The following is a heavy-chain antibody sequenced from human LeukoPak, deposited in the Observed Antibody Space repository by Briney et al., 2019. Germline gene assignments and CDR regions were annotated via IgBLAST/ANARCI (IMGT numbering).Heavy chain of an antibody. Sequence: PGGSLRLSCAASGFTFSSYAMSWVRQAPGKGLEWVSAISGSGGSTYYADSVKGRFTFSRDNSKNTLYLQMNSLRAEDTAVYYCAKPPARYYYDSSGELPDYWGQGTLVTVSS. J-gene: IGHJ4*02. CDR3: AKPPARYYYDSSGELPDY. CDR2: ISGSGGST. V-gene: IGHV3-23*01. CDR1: GFTFSSYA. D-gene: IGHD3-22*01.